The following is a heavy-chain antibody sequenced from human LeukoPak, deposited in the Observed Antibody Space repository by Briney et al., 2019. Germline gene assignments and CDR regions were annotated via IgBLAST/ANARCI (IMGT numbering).Heavy chain of an antibody. CDR1: GFTFSSYA. CDR2: ISGSGGST. Sequence: GGSLRLSCAASGFTFSSYAMSWVRQAPGKGLECVSAISGSGGSTYYADSVKGQFTISRDNSKNTLYLQMNSLRAEDTAVYYCAKGYSSSWSFDAFDIWGQGTMVTVSS. J-gene: IGHJ3*02. CDR3: AKGYSSSWSFDAFDI. D-gene: IGHD6-13*01. V-gene: IGHV3-23*01.